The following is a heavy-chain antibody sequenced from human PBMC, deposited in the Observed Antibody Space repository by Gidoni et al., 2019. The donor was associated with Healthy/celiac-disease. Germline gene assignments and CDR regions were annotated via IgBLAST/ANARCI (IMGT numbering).Heavy chain of an antibody. CDR3: ASLGYCSSTSCYSAFDY. J-gene: IGHJ4*02. D-gene: IGHD2-2*02. CDR1: GGSFSGYY. CDR2: INHSGST. V-gene: IGHV4-34*01. Sequence: QVQLQQWGAGLLKPSGTLSLTCAVYGGSFSGYYWSWIRQPPGKGLELIGEINHSGSTNYNPSLKSRVTISVDTSKNQFSLKLSSVTAADTAVYYCASLGYCSSTSCYSAFDYWGQGTLVTVSS.